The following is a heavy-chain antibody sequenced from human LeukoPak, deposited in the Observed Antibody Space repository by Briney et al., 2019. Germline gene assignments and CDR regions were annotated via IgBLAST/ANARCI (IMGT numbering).Heavy chain of an antibody. Sequence: ASVKVSCKASGGSFSNYGFSWVRQAPGQGLEWMGWINPYSGGTNYAEKFQGRVTMTRDTSITTAYMELSSLKSDDTAMYYCATLRRSGWYIGDWGQGTLVTVSS. D-gene: IGHD6-19*01. CDR3: ATLRRSGWYIGD. CDR2: INPYSGGT. CDR1: GGSFSNYG. J-gene: IGHJ4*02. V-gene: IGHV1-2*02.